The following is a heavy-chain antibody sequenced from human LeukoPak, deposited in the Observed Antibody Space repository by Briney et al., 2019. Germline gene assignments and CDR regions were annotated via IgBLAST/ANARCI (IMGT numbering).Heavy chain of an antibody. Sequence: GGSLRLSCAASGFTLSNYPMGWVRQAPVKGLEWLSAIGEEKSGSWTKSADSVKGRFTISRDNAKNSLYLQMNSLRAEDTAVYYCASDVSSGWYLFSEYFQHWGQGTLVTVSS. J-gene: IGHJ1*01. CDR2: IGEEKSGSWT. CDR1: GFTLSNYP. CDR3: ASDVSSGWYLFSEYFQH. V-gene: IGHV3-23*01. D-gene: IGHD6-19*01.